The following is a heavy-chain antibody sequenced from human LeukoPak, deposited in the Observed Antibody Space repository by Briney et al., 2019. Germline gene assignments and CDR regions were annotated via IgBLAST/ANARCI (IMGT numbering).Heavy chain of an antibody. J-gene: IGHJ4*02. CDR3: ARVHGDYVDY. D-gene: IGHD4-17*01. CDR2: IYYSGST. V-gene: IGHV4-59*11. CDR1: GGSISNHY. Sequence: SETLSLTCTVSGGSISNHYWSWIRQPPGKGLEWIGYIYYSGSTNYNPSLKSRVTISVDTSKNQFSLKLSSVTAADTAVYYCARVHGDYVDYWGQGTLVTVSS.